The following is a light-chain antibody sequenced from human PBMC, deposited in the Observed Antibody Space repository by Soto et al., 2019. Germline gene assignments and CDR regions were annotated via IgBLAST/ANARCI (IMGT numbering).Light chain of an antibody. Sequence: DIQMTQSPSTLSASVGDRVTITCRASQSISSWLAWYQQKPGKAPKLLIYKASSLESGVPSRFSGSGSGTEFTLTISSLQPDDFATYYCLQYNSYFTFGQGTNLEIK. J-gene: IGKJ2*01. CDR2: KAS. V-gene: IGKV1-5*03. CDR3: LQYNSYFT. CDR1: QSISSW.